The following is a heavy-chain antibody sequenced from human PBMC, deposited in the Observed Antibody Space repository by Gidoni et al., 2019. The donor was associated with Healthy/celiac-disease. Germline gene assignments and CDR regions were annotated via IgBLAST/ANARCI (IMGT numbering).Heavy chain of an antibody. CDR3: ARESKQWLVPRY. D-gene: IGHD6-19*01. V-gene: IGHV4-34*01. CDR1: GGSFSGYY. J-gene: IGHJ4*02. CDR2: INPSGST. Sequence: QVQLQQWGAGLLKPSETLSLTCTVYGGSFSGYYWSWIRQPAGKGLEWIGEINPSGSTNSHPSLKSRVTISVDTSKNQFSLQLSSVTAADTAVYYCARESKQWLVPRYWGQGTLVTVSS.